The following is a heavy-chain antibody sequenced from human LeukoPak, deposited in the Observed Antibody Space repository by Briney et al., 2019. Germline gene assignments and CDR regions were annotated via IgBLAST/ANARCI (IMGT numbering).Heavy chain of an antibody. CDR3: ARDAEGVGVAGTHFW. Sequence: PGGSLRRSCAASGFTFSRFVMHWVRQAPGKGLEWVAVTSSDGTKKYYGDSVKGRFTISRDNSKDTLYLQMNSLRGEDTAVYYCARDAEGVGVAGTHFWWGQGTLVTVSS. CDR1: GFTFSRFV. D-gene: IGHD6-19*01. J-gene: IGHJ4*02. CDR2: TSSDGTKK. V-gene: IGHV3-30*03.